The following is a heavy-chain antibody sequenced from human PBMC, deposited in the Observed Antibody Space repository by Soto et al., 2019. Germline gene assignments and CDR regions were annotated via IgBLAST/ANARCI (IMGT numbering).Heavy chain of an antibody. CDR3: ARYGYSSGWYLGTGMDV. V-gene: IGHV1-18*04. Sequence: QVQLVQSGAEVKKPGASLKVSCQASGYSFSDYGIAWVRQAPGQGLARVGWISTYNGNTNYAQKFQGRVTMTTDTSANTAYMELRSLRSDDTAMYYCARYGYSSGWYLGTGMDVWGQGTPVTVSS. D-gene: IGHD6-19*01. CDR1: GYSFSDYG. CDR2: ISTYNGNT. J-gene: IGHJ6*02.